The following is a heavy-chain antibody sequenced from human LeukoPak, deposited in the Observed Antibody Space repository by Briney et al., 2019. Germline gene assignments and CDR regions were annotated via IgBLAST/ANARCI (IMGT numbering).Heavy chain of an antibody. J-gene: IGHJ4*02. CDR1: GGSISSDY. CDR2: IYYSGIT. V-gene: IGHV4-59*01. Sequence: PSETLSLTCTVSGGSISSDYWSWIRQPPGKGLEWIGYIYYSGITNYNPSLKSRIIISVDTSKNQFSLKLSSVTAADTAVYYCARGSVWGSYKKDYWGQGTLVTVSS. CDR3: ARGSVWGSYKKDY. D-gene: IGHD3-16*01.